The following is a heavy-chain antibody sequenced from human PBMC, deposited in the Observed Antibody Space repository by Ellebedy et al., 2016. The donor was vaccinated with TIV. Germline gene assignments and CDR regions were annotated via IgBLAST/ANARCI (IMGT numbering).Heavy chain of an antibody. CDR2: IIPIFGTA. CDR1: GGTFSSYA. J-gene: IGHJ2*01. CDR3: ARGPRPGMPGYFDL. D-gene: IGHD6-6*01. V-gene: IGHV1-69*06. Sequence: SVKVSXXASGGTFSSYAISWVRQAPGQGLEWMGGIIPIFGTANYAQKFQGRVTITADKSTSTAYMELSSLRSEDTAVYYCARGPRPGMPGYFDLWGRGTLVTVSS.